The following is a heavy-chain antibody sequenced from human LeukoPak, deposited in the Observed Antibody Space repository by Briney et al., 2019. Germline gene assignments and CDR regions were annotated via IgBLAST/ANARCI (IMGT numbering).Heavy chain of an antibody. V-gene: IGHV4-34*01. J-gene: IGHJ5*02. Sequence: SETLSLTCAVYGGSFSGYYWSWIRQPPGKGLEWIGEINHSGSTNYNPSLKSRVTMSVDTSKNQFSLRLRSVTAADTAMYYCVRDPRFSPFDPWGQGTLVIVSS. CDR2: INHSGST. D-gene: IGHD2/OR15-2a*01. CDR3: VRDPRFSPFDP. CDR1: GGSFSGYY.